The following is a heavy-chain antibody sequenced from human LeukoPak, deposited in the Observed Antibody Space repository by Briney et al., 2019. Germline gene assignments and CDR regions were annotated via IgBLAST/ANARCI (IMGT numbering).Heavy chain of an antibody. CDR3: ARDPTVTTYAY. CDR1: GGSISSYY. Sequence: PSETLSLTCTVSGGSISSYYWSWIRQPAGKGLEWIGRIYTSGNTNYNPSLRSRVTMSVDTSKNQFSLKLTSVTAADTAVYYCARDPTVTTYAYWGQGTLVTVSS. J-gene: IGHJ4*02. CDR2: IYTSGNT. V-gene: IGHV4-4*07. D-gene: IGHD4-11*01.